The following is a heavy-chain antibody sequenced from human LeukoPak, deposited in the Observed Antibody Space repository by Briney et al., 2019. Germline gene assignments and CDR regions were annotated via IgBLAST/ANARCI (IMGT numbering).Heavy chain of an antibody. Sequence: GGSLRLSCAASGFTFSSYSMNWVRQAPGKGLEWVSYITSSSSYIYYADSVKGRFTISRDNPKNSLYLQINSLRAEHTAVYYWARVPVEDGFYYYYYYMEVWGKGTTVTISS. CDR1: GFTFSSYS. CDR2: ITSSSSYI. J-gene: IGHJ6*03. CDR3: ARVPVEDGFYYYYYYMEV. V-gene: IGHV3-21*01. D-gene: IGHD3-10*01.